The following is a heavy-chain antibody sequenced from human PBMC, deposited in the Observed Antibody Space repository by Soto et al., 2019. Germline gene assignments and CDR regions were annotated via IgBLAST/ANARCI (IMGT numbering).Heavy chain of an antibody. CDR3: AKFFVDTGSNSGGPWSFPY. Sequence: EVQLLESGGGLVQPGRSLRLSCAASGFTFSNYAMSWVRQAPGQGLDWVSAIIGSGGTTYYADSVKGRFTISRDNSKNTLFLQNNSLRAEDAAVDDCAKFFVDTGSNSGGPWSFPYWGQGTLFTVSS. J-gene: IGHJ4*02. CDR1: GFTFSNYA. CDR2: IIGSGGTT. D-gene: IGHD6-25*01. V-gene: IGHV3-23*01.